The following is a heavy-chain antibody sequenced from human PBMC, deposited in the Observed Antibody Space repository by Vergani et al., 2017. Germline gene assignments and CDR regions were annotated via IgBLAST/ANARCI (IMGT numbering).Heavy chain of an antibody. CDR3: ARDRVGATFYWYFDL. Sequence: QVQLVESGGGVVQPGRSLRLSCAASGFTFSSYAMHWVRQAPGKGLEWVAVISYDGSNKYYADSVKGRFTISRDNSKNTLYLQMNSLRAEDTAVYYCARDRVGATFYWYFDLWGRGTLVTVSS. V-gene: IGHV3-30-3*01. J-gene: IGHJ2*01. CDR1: GFTFSSYA. CDR2: ISYDGSNK. D-gene: IGHD1-26*01.